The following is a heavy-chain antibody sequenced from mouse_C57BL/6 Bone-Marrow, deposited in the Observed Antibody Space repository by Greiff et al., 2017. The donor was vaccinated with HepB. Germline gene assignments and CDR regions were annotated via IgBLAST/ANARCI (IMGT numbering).Heavy chain of an antibody. Sequence: QVQLQQSGAELVKPGASVKLSCKASGYTFTSYWMHWVKQRPGHGLEWIGMIHPNSGSTNYNEKFKSKATLSVDKSSSTAYMQLSSLTSEDSAVYYCARSGLLRYPFAYWGQVALVTVAA. CDR1: GYTFTSYW. D-gene: IGHD1-1*01. CDR2: IHPNSGST. J-gene: IGHJ3*01. V-gene: IGHV1-64*01. CDR3: ARSGLLRYPFAY.